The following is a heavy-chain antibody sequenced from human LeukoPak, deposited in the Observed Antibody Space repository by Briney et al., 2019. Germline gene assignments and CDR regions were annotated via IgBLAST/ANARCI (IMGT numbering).Heavy chain of an antibody. Sequence: GGSLRLSCAASGLTVSSNYMSWVSQAPGKGLEWVADISYDGSNKYYADSVKGRFTISRDNSKNTLYLQMNSLRAEDTAVYYCAKDYYYDSSGYSHLFDYWGQGALVTVSS. D-gene: IGHD3-22*01. CDR1: GLTVSSNY. CDR2: ISYDGSNK. V-gene: IGHV3-30*18. J-gene: IGHJ4*02. CDR3: AKDYYYDSSGYSHLFDY.